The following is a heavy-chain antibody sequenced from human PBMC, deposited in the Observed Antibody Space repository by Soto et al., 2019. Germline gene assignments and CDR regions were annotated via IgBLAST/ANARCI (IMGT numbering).Heavy chain of an antibody. CDR3: ARSPAYYYDSSDVAFDI. Sequence: QVQLVESGGGVVQPGRSLRLSCAASGFTFSSYGMHWVRQAPGKGLEWVAVIWYDGSNKYYADSVKGRFTISRDNSKNXLYLQMNSLRAEDTAVYYCARSPAYYYDSSDVAFDIWGQGTMVTVSS. CDR1: GFTFSSYG. D-gene: IGHD3-22*01. CDR2: IWYDGSNK. V-gene: IGHV3-33*01. J-gene: IGHJ3*02.